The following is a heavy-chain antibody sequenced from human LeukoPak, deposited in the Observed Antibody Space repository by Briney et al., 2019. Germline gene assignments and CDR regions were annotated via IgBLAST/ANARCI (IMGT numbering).Heavy chain of an antibody. CDR1: GGSISSGGYY. CDR2: IYYSGNT. J-gene: IGHJ6*02. D-gene: IGHD2-2*01. V-gene: IGHV4-31*03. CDR3: ARDWGCSSTSCGMDV. Sequence: PSQTLSLTCTVSGGSISSGGYYWSWIRQHPGKGLEWIGYIYYSGNTYYNPSLKSRVTISVDTSKNQFSLKLSSVTAADTAVYYCARDWGCSSTSCGMDVWGQGTTVTVSS.